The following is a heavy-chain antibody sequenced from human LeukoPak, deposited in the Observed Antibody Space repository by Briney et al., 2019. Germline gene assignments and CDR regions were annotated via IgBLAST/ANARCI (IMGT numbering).Heavy chain of an antibody. CDR1: GYTFTSYG. V-gene: IGHV1-18*01. CDR2: ISAYNGNT. Sequence: GASVKVSCKSSGYTFTSYGISWVRQAPGQGREWMGWISAYNGNTNYAQKLQGRVTMTTDTSTSTAYMELRSLRSDDTAVYYCAREGIGWFGELVSRSHMDVWGKGTTVTVSS. CDR3: AREGIGWFGELVSRSHMDV. D-gene: IGHD3-10*01. J-gene: IGHJ6*03.